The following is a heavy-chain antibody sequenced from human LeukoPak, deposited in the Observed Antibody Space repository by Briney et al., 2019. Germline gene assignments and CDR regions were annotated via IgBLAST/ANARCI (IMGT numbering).Heavy chain of an antibody. CDR2: IHYSGNT. CDR3: AGLSINWNALGY. D-gene: IGHD1-1*01. J-gene: IGHJ4*02. Sequence: SETLSLTCTVSGGSISSYYWGWIRQPPGKGLEWIGCIHYSGNTHYNPSLKSRVTISVDTSKNQFSLKLNSVDGGGQAVYYCAGLSINWNALGYWGQGTLVTVSS. V-gene: IGHV4-59*01. CDR1: GGSISSYY.